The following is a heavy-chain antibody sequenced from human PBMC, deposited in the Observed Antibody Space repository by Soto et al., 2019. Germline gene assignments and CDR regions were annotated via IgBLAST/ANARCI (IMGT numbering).Heavy chain of an antibody. V-gene: IGHV3-21*01. D-gene: IGHD3-16*01. CDR1: GFTFSSYS. CDR3: ARVFGGLYYFDY. J-gene: IGHJ4*02. Sequence: LRLSCAASGFTFSSYSMNWVRQAPGKGLEWVSSISSSSSYIYYADSVKGRFTISRDNAKNSLYLQMNSLRAEDTAVYYCARVFGGLYYFDYWGQGTLVTVSS. CDR2: ISSSSSYI.